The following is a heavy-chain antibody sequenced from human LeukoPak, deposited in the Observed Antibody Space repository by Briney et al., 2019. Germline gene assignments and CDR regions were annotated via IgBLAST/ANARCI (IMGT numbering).Heavy chain of an antibody. Sequence: PGGSLRLYCAASGLTFSSYWMSWVRQAPGKGLEWVANIKQDGSEKLYVDSVTGRFTISRDNTKNSLYLQMDSLRADDTAVYYCARDLAGPPQEAFDIWGQGTMVTVSS. J-gene: IGHJ3*02. CDR3: ARDLAGPPQEAFDI. CDR1: GLTFSSYW. CDR2: IKQDGSEK. V-gene: IGHV3-7*01.